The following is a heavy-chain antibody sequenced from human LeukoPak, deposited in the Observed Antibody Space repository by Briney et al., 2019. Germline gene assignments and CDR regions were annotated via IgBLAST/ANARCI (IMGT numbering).Heavy chain of an antibody. CDR3: ARFGLSLVVPAAIYGLGAFDI. D-gene: IGHD2-2*01. Sequence: KPSETLSLTCAVHGGSFSGYYWSWIRQPPGKGLEWIGEINHSGSTNYNPSLKGRVTISVDTSKNQFSLKLSSVTAADTAVYYCARFGLSLVVPAAIYGLGAFDIWGQGTMVTVSS. CDR1: GGSFSGYY. CDR2: INHSGST. V-gene: IGHV4-34*01. J-gene: IGHJ3*02.